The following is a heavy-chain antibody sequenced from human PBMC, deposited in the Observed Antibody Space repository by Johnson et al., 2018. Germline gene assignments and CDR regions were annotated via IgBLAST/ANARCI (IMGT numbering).Heavy chain of an antibody. CDR2: IYYSGST. D-gene: IGHD6-25*01. V-gene: IGHV4-59*01. Sequence: QVQLQESGPGLVKPSETLSLTCTVTGGSISSYYWSWIRQPPGKGLEWIGYIYYSGSTNYNPSLKGPVTISVDTSKNQFSLKLSPVTAADTAVYYCARFVAGATDAFDIWGQGTMVTVSS. CDR3: ARFVAGATDAFDI. CDR1: GGSISSYY. J-gene: IGHJ3*02.